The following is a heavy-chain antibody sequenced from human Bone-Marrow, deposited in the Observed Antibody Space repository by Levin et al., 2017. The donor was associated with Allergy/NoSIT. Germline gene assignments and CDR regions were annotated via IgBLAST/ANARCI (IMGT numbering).Heavy chain of an antibody. CDR1: GFTFSSYA. CDR3: AKSSSSSWDY. J-gene: IGHJ4*02. D-gene: IGHD6-6*01. Sequence: GESLKISCAASGFTFSSYAMHWVRQAPGKGLEWVAVISYDGSNKYYADSVKGRFTISRDNSKNTLYLQMNSLRAEDTAVYYCAKSSSSSWDYWGQGTLVTVSS. V-gene: IGHV3-30-3*01. CDR2: ISYDGSNK.